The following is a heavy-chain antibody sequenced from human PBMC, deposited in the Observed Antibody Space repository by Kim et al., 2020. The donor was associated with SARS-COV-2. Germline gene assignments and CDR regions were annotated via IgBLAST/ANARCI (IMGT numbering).Heavy chain of an antibody. D-gene: IGHD5-18*01. Sequence: GGSLRLSCVASGFTFSSYTMHWVRQAPGRGLKYVAAIIGNGGSSYYVDSVKGRFTISRDNSKNTLYLQMGNLRAEDMAVYYCARSPRGYSYLLDYWGRGNLDTVFS. V-gene: IGHV3-64*02. CDR3: ARSPRGYSYLLDY. J-gene: IGHJ4*02. CDR2: IIGNGGSS. CDR1: GFTFSSYT.